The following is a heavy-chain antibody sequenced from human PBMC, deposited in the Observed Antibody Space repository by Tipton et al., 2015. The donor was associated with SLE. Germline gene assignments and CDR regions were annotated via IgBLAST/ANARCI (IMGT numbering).Heavy chain of an antibody. CDR2: IYYSGST. Sequence: LRLSCTVSGGSISSYYWSWIRQPPGKGLEWIGSIYYSGSTYYNPSLKSRVTISVDTSKNQFSLKLSSVTAADTAVYYCARVVGYSSSWYWYFDLWGRGTLVTVSS. CDR1: GGSISSYY. J-gene: IGHJ2*01. V-gene: IGHV4-59*01. D-gene: IGHD6-13*01. CDR3: ARVVGYSSSWYWYFDL.